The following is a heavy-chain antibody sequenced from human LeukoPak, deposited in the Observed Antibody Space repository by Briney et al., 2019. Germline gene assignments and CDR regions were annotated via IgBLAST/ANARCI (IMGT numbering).Heavy chain of an antibody. CDR3: AREFGAAVATPAY. J-gene: IGHJ4*02. CDR2: INPYTGST. Sequence: GASVKVSCKASGYTFTGYYAHWVRQAPGQGLEWMGWINPYTGSTNYAQKFQGRITMTRDTSFSTASMDLSRLRSDDTAVYYCAREFGAAVATPAYWGQGTLVTVSS. CDR1: GYTFTGYY. V-gene: IGHV1-2*02. D-gene: IGHD6-19*01.